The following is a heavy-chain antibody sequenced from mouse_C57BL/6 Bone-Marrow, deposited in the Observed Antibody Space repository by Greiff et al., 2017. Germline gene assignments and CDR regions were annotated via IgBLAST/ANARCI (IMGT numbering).Heavy chain of an antibody. V-gene: IGHV1-50*01. CDR1: GYTFTSYW. Sequence: QVQLQQPGAELVKPGASVKLSCKASGYTFTSYWMQWVKQRPGQGLEWIGEIDPSDSYTNYNQKFKGKATLTVDTSSSTAYMQLSSLTSEDSAVYYCARLAPYYAMDYWGQGTSVTVSS. J-gene: IGHJ4*01. CDR2: IDPSDSYT. CDR3: ARLAPYYAMDY.